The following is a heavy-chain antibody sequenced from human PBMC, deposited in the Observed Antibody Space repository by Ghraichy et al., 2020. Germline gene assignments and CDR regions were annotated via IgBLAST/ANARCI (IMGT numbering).Heavy chain of an antibody. CDR2: ISYEGSNK. CDR3: AKYLGYSSGWFLDY. CDR1: GFTFSSYG. D-gene: IGHD6-19*01. J-gene: IGHJ4*02. Sequence: GGSLRLSCAASGFTFSSYGMHWVRQAPGKGPEWVALISYEGSNKYYAGSVKGRFTISRDNSKNTLYLQTNSLRPEDTAVYYCAKYLGYSSGWFLDYWGQGTLVTVSS. V-gene: IGHV3-30*18.